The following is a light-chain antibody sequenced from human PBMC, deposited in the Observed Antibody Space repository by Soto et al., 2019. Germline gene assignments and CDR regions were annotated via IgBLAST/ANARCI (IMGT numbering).Light chain of an antibody. CDR2: DAS. CDR3: QQRSNWPPFT. Sequence: EIVLTQSPATLSLSPGERATLSCRASQSVSNYLAWYQQKPGQAPRLLIYDASNRATGIPARFSGSGSGTDFTLTITSLEPEDFAVYYCQQRSNWPPFTFGPGTKVDIK. J-gene: IGKJ3*01. V-gene: IGKV3-11*01. CDR1: QSVSNY.